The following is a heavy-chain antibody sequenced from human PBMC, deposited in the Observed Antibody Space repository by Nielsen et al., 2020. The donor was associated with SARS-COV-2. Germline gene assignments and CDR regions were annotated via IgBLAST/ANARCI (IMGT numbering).Heavy chain of an antibody. J-gene: IGHJ4*02. CDR2: INAGNGNT. CDR3: ARGSEWLLTHFDY. CDR1: GYTFTSYA. Sequence: ASVKVSCKASGYTFTSYAMHWVRQAPGQRLEWMGWINAGNGNTKYSQKFQGRVTITRDTSASTAYMELSSLRSEDTAVYYCARGSEWLLTHFDYWGQGTLVTVSS. D-gene: IGHD3-3*01. V-gene: IGHV1-3*01.